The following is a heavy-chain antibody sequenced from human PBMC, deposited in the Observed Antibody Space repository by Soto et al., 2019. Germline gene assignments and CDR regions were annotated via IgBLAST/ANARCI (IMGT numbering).Heavy chain of an antibody. CDR2: IIPIFGTA. CDR3: ARIDKSGIGTSSWYFFDF. CDR1: GGTFSSYA. Sequence: GASVKVSCKASGGTFSSYAISWVRQAPGQGLEWMGGIIPIFGTANYAQKFQGRVTITADKSTSTAYMELSSLRSEDTAVYYCARIDKSGIGTSSWYFFDFWGQATLVTVSS. J-gene: IGHJ5*01. V-gene: IGHV1-69*06. D-gene: IGHD6-13*01.